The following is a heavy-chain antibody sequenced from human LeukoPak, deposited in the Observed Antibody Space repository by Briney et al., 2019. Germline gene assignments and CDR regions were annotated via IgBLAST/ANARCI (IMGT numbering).Heavy chain of an antibody. CDR2: IKTDGSET. D-gene: IGHD3-16*01. CDR3: ARGDYDYVWGSSYYYYYYMDV. Sequence: PGGSLRLSCAASGFTFSNYWMFWVRQAPGKGLEWVAHIKTDGSETYYLDSVKGRFTISRDNAKNSLYLQMNSLRAEDTAVYYCARGDYDYVWGSSYYYYYYMDVWGKGTTVTISS. V-gene: IGHV3-7*01. J-gene: IGHJ6*03. CDR1: GFTFSNYW.